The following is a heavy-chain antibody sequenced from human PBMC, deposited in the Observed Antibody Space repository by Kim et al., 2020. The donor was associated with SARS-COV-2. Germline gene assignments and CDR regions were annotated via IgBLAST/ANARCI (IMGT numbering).Heavy chain of an antibody. Sequence: SETLSLTCAVYGGSFSGYYWSWIRQPPGKGLEWIGEINHSGSTNYNPSLKSRVTISVDTSKNQFSLKLSSVTAADTAVYYCARGRRRELTIFGVVIILRFAYWGRGTRFPVSS. CDR2: INHSGST. CDR1: GGSFSGYY. J-gene: IGHJ4*02. CDR3: ARGRRRELTIFGVVIILRFAY. V-gene: IGHV4-34*01. D-gene: IGHD3-3*01.